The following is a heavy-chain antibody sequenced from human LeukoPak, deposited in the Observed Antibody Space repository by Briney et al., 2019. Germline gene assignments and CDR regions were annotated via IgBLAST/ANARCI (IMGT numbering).Heavy chain of an antibody. J-gene: IGHJ5*02. Sequence: PGGSLRLSCAASGFTFSSYWMHWVRQAPGKGLEWVAFVRYDGNNKYYADSVKGRFAISRDNSKNTLYLQMNSLRAEDTAIYYCARDAWFDPWGQGTVVTVSS. CDR1: GFTFSSYW. CDR3: ARDAWFDP. V-gene: IGHV3-30*02. CDR2: VRYDGNNK.